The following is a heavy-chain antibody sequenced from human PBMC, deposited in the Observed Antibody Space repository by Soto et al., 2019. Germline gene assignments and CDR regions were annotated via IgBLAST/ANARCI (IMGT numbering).Heavy chain of an antibody. V-gene: IGHV3-30*18. J-gene: IGHJ4*02. CDR3: AKERGLSGTYDISSSDYFAY. D-gene: IGHD3-9*01. Sequence: QVQLVESGGGVVQPGRSLRLSCVASGFTFSSYGMHWVRQAPGKGLEWVAIISYDGSNTYYADSMKGRFTISRDNSKNTLHQQMNGLRVEDTSVYYCAKERGLSGTYDISSSDYFAYWGQGTLVTVSS. CDR2: ISYDGSNT. CDR1: GFTFSSYG.